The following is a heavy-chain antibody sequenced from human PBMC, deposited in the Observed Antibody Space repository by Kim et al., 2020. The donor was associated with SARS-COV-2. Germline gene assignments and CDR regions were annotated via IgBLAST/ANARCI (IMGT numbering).Heavy chain of an antibody. D-gene: IGHD3-22*01. V-gene: IGHV4-39*01. J-gene: IGHJ4*02. CDR3: ASLRYDSSGWVDY. Sequence: YNPSLKSRVTISVDTSKNQFSLKLSSVTAADTAVYYCASLRYDSSGWVDYWGQGTLVTVSS.